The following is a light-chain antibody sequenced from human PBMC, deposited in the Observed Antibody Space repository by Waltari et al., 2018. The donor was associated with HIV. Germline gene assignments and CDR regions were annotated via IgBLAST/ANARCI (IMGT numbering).Light chain of an antibody. Sequence: QSALTQPASVSGSPGQSITISCTGTSSDVGGYNYVSWYQQHPGKAPKLMIYEVSNRPSGVSNRFSGSKSCNTASLPISGLQAEDEADYYCSSYTSSSTLVFGGGTKLTVL. V-gene: IGLV2-14*01. CDR1: SSDVGGYNY. J-gene: IGLJ2*01. CDR2: EVS. CDR3: SSYTSSSTLV.